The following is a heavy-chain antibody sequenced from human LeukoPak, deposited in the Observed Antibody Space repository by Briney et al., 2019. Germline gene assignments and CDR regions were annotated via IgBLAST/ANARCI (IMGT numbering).Heavy chain of an antibody. CDR2: IKQDGSEK. J-gene: IGHJ3*02. V-gene: IGHV3-7*01. Sequence: PGGSLRLSCAASGFTFSSYWMSWVRQAPGKGLEWVANIKQDGSEKYYVDSVKGRFTISRDNAKNSLYLQMNSLRAEDTAVYYCARDRSTGPGGAFDIWGQGTMVTVSS. CDR3: ARDRSTGPGGAFDI. D-gene: IGHD2-8*02. CDR1: GFTFSSYW.